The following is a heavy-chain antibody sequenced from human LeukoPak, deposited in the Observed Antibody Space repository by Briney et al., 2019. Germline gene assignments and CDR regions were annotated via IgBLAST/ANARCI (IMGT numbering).Heavy chain of an antibody. J-gene: IGHJ3*02. CDR2: IYYSGST. Sequence: SETLSLTCTVSGGSISSYYWSWIRQPPGKGLEWIGYIYYSGSTNYNPSLKSRVTISVDTSKNQFSLKLNSVTAADTAVYYCARLAVAGPYDAFDIWGQGTMVTVSS. CDR3: ARLAVAGPYDAFDI. D-gene: IGHD6-19*01. V-gene: IGHV4-59*01. CDR1: GGSISSYY.